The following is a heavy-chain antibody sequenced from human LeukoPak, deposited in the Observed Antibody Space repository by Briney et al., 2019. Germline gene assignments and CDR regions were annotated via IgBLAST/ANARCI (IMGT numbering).Heavy chain of an antibody. CDR3: ARLGYCSSTSCYNEYGMDV. CDR1: GFTFTNYA. J-gene: IGHJ6*02. CDR2: ISGSGGST. Sequence: GGSLSLSCEASGFTFTNYAMMWVRQAPGKGLEWVSAISGSGGSTYYADSVKGRFTISRDNSKNTLYLQMNSLRAEDTAVYYCARLGYCSSTSCYNEYGMDVWGQGTTVTVSS. D-gene: IGHD2-2*01. V-gene: IGHV3-23*01.